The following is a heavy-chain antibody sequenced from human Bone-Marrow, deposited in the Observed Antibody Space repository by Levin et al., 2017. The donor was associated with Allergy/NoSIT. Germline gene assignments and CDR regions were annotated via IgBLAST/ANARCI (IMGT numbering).Heavy chain of an antibody. Sequence: GESLKISCKASGYTFTGYYMHWVRQAPGQGLEWMGRINPNSGGTNYAQKFQGRVTMTRDTSISTAYMELSRLRSDDTAVYYCARDRRVVVPAAMVYYYYGMDVWGQGTTVTVSS. V-gene: IGHV1-2*06. CDR1: GYTFTGYY. CDR2: INPNSGGT. J-gene: IGHJ6*02. CDR3: ARDRRVVVPAAMVYYYYGMDV. D-gene: IGHD2-2*01.